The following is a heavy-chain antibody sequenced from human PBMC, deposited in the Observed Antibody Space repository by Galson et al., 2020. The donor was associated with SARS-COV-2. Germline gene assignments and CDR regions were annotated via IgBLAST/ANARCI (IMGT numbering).Heavy chain of an antibody. D-gene: IGHD2-8*01. CDR3: TTDRRSGVGAQFDH. J-gene: IGHJ4*02. V-gene: IGHV3-15*01. Sequence: GGSLRLSCSASGFTFNNAWLSWVRLAPGQGLEWVGRIRSRSDGGTTDYAAPVKGRFTISRDDSKSTLSLQMNSLRVEDTAVYYCTTDRRSGVGAQFDHWGQGTLVTVS. CDR1: GFTFNNAW. CDR2: IRSRSDGGTT.